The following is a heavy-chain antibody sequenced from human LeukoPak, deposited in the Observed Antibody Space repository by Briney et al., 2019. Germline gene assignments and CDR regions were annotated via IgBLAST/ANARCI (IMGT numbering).Heavy chain of an antibody. CDR2: ISNSSSTI. CDR1: GFTLKSYS. J-gene: IGHJ4*02. V-gene: IGHV3-48*04. D-gene: IGHD3-3*01. Sequence: GSLRLSCSASGFTLKSYSINRVRQAPGKGVEGGSYISNSSSTIYYADSVKGRFTISRDSAKSSLYLQMNSLRAEDTAVYYCARGGRFLEWLLSYYFDYWGQGTLVTVSS. CDR3: ARGGRFLEWLLSYYFDY.